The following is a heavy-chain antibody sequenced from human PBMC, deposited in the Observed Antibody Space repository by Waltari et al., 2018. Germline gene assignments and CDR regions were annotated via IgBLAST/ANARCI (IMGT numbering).Heavy chain of an antibody. D-gene: IGHD4-17*01. V-gene: IGHV4-39*01. CDR3: ALRLYWYFDL. CDR2: IYYRGST. CDR1: GGSISSSSYY. Sequence: QLQLQESCPGLVKPSATLSLTCTVPGGSISSSSYYWSWIRQPQGKGLEWFGSIYYRGSTYYNPSLKSRVTISVDTSKNQFSLKLSSVTAADTAVYYCALRLYWYFDLWGRGTLVTVSS. J-gene: IGHJ2*01.